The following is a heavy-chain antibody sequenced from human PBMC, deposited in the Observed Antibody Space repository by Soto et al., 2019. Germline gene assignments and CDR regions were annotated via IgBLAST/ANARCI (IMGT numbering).Heavy chain of an antibody. Sequence: QVQLQESGPGLVKPAQTLSLTCSVSGGSISGGDYHWSWIRQAPGKGLEWIGSINYSGAASYNPSLETRSTTSIDASKRQCSLRVRSVSAADPAVYYCARAEASKLLLFGKVTRRDYYDGMDVWGKGTKVTVSS. CDR3: ARAEASKLLLFGKVTRRDYYDGMDV. CDR2: INYSGAA. J-gene: IGHJ6*04. V-gene: IGHV4-30-4*01. CDR1: GGSISGGDYH. D-gene: IGHD3-3*01.